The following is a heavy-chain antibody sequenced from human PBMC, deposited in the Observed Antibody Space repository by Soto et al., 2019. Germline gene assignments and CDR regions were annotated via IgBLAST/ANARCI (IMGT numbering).Heavy chain of an antibody. CDR2: IYYCGST. Sequence: SETLSLTCTVSGGSISSYYWSWIRQPPGKGLEWIGYIYYCGSTNYNPSLKSRVTISVDTSKNQFSLKLSSVTTADTAVYYCARERRYDFWSGYYTGMLTADYYYYMDVWGKGTTVTVSS. D-gene: IGHD3-3*01. CDR1: GGSISSYY. J-gene: IGHJ6*03. V-gene: IGHV4-59*08. CDR3: ARERRYDFWSGYYTGMLTADYYYYMDV.